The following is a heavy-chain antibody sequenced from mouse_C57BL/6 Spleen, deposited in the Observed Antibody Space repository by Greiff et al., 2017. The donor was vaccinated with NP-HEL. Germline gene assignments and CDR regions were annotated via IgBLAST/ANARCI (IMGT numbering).Heavy chain of an antibody. Sequence: QVQLKQPGTELVKPGASVKLSCKASGYTFTSYWMHWVKQRPGQGLEWIGNINPSNGGTNYNEKFKSKATLTVDKSSSTAYLQLRSLTADDSGVYYGASCDYRNPFDYWGQGTTLTVSS. V-gene: IGHV1-53*01. J-gene: IGHJ2*01. CDR2: INPSNGGT. D-gene: IGHD2-5*01. CDR3: ASCDYRNPFDY. CDR1: GYTFTSYW.